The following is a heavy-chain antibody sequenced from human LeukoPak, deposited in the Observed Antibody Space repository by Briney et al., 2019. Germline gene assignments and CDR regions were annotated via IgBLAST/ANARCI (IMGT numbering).Heavy chain of an antibody. J-gene: IGHJ5*02. CDR2: ISYDGSNK. CDR1: GFTFSSYG. V-gene: IGHV3-30*03. Sequence: GRSLRLSCAASGFTFSSYGMHWVRQAPGKGLEWVAVISYDGSNKYYADSVKGRFTISRDNSKNTLYLQMNSLRAEDTAVYYCARHKDQGGILWSPFGPWGQGTLVTVSS. CDR3: ARHKDQGGILWSPFGP. D-gene: IGHD2-21*01.